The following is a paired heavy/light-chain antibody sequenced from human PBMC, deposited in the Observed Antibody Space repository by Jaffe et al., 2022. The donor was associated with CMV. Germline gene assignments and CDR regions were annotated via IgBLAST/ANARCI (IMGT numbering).Light chain of an antibody. J-gene: IGKJ4*01. V-gene: IGKV1-12*01. CDR1: YDIGSY. CDR3: QQANGLPLT. Sequence: DIQMTQSPSSVSASVGDSVTISCRASYDIGSYLGWYQQKPGKAPKLLIYAASSLLSGVPSRFSGSGSGTEFTLTINSLQPEDFATYYCQQANGLPLTFGGGTKVQI. CDR2: AAS.
Heavy chain of an antibody. CDR1: GGTFSNYP. J-gene: IGHJ6*03. CDR3: TRGSDRSFSYYYMDV. Sequence: QVQLVQSGAEVKRPGSSLKVSCKASGGTFSNYPITWVRQAPGQGLEWMGRIIPTRGSATYAQKFQGRVSITADKSTSTSYMELGSLRSDDTAVYYCTRGSDRSFSYYYMDVWGTGTTVIVSS. CDR2: IIPTRGSA. V-gene: IGHV1-69*09.